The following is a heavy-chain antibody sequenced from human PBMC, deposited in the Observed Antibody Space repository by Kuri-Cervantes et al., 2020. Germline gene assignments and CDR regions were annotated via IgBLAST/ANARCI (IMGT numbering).Heavy chain of an antibody. CDR1: GFTFSSYA. V-gene: IGHV3-23*01. D-gene: IGHD3-22*01. CDR2: ISGSGGST. Sequence: GEYLKISCAVSGFTFSSYAMTWVRQAPGKGLEWVSAISGSGGSTYHADSVKGRFTISRDNIKKTLYLQMNSLRAEDTAVYYCAKGWYYDSASYFDYWGQGTLVTVSS. CDR3: AKGWYYDSASYFDY. J-gene: IGHJ4*02.